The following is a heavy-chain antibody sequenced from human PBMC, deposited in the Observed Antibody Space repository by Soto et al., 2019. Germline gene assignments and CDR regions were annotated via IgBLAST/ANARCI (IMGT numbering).Heavy chain of an antibody. V-gene: IGHV3-30-3*01. J-gene: IGHJ4*02. CDR1: GFTVSSYG. Sequence: QVRLVESGGGVVQPGRSLRLSCAASGFTVSSYGLHWVRQAPGKGMEWLAFISYDGSDKFYADSVKGRFTISRDSSKNTLYLQMNSLRAEDTAVYYCARVLGGYPNFDFWVQGTLVTVSS. CDR3: ARVLGGYPNFDF. CDR2: ISYDGSDK. D-gene: IGHD3-22*01.